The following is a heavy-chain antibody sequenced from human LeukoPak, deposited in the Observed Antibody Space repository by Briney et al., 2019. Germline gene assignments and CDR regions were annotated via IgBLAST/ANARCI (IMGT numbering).Heavy chain of an antibody. CDR2: IYYSGST. V-gene: IGHV4-39*01. Sequence: PSETLSLTCTVSGVSISSSSYYWGWIRQPPGKGLEWIGSIYYSGSTYYNPSLKSRVTISVVTSKNQFSLKLSSVTAADTAVYYCARQPIVVVPAASDYWGQGTLVTVSS. J-gene: IGHJ4*02. CDR1: GVSISSSSYY. D-gene: IGHD2-2*01. CDR3: ARQPIVVVPAASDY.